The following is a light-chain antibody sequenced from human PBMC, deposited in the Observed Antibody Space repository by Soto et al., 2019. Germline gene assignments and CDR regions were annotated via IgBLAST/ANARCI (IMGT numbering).Light chain of an antibody. CDR1: SSDVGGYNS. Sequence: QSALTQPPSASGSPGQSVTISCTGTSSDVGGYNSVSWYQQHPGKAPKLMIYEVSKRPSGVPDRFSGSKSGNTASLTVSGLQAEDEADYYCGPYAGSNTLYVFGTGTKVPS. J-gene: IGLJ1*01. CDR2: EVS. V-gene: IGLV2-8*01. CDR3: GPYAGSNTLYV.